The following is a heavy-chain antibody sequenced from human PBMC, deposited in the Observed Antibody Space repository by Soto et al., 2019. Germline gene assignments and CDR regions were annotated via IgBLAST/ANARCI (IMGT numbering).Heavy chain of an antibody. CDR1: GYTFISYG. D-gene: IGHD6-13*01. CDR3: ARAAFSTSWLGLLGTGAHGVEIDF. CDR2: ISPYNGKT. J-gene: IGHJ4*02. Sequence: QVQLVQSGAEVKKTGASVEVSCKASGYTFISYGISWVRQAPGQGLEWMGWISPYNGKTNYAQTFKGRATMTTDRSTSTAYMELRSLRSDDTAVYYCARAAFSTSWLGLLGTGAHGVEIDFWGQGTLVTVSS. V-gene: IGHV1-18*01.